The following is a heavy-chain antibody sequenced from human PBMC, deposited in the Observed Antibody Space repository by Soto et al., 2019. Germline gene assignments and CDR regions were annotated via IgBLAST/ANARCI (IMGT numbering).Heavy chain of an antibody. D-gene: IGHD1-7*01. J-gene: IGHJ4*02. CDR1: GFTFSSYA. CDR2: ISGSGGST. CDR3: AKAPTGTTVPFDY. V-gene: IGHV3-23*01. Sequence: GGSLRLSCAASGFTFSSYAMSWVRQAPGKGPEWVSAISGSGGSTYYADSVKGRFTISRDNSKNTLYLQMNSLRAEDTAVYYCAKAPTGTTVPFDYWGQGTLVTVSS.